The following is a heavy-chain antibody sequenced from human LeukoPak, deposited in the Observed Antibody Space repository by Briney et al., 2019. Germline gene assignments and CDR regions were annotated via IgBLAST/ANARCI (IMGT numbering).Heavy chain of an antibody. Sequence: ESLTLSCAASGFTSTGYCMNWVRQAPGKGLEWISYISSSSNTLYYADPVKGRFTISRDNDKNSLYLQMNSLTAEDTAVYYCASKGGENGGYNALLLDFWGQGTLVTVSS. CDR2: ISSSSNTL. CDR1: GFTSTGYC. CDR3: ASKGGENGGYNALLLDF. D-gene: IGHD5-24*01. V-gene: IGHV3-48*01. J-gene: IGHJ4*02.